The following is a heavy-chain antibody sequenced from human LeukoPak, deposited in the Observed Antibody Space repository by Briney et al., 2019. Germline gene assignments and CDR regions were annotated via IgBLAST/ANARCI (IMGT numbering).Heavy chain of an antibody. J-gene: IGHJ2*01. CDR1: GGSISSYF. V-gene: IGHV4-59*08. CDR3: ARKSSRGGFNGYDFWYFDL. CDR2: ISYSGST. Sequence: SETLFLTCTVSGGSISSYFWSWLRQPPGKRLEWIGYISYSGSTDYNPSLKSRVTLSVDTSKNRLSLKLSSVTAADTAVYYCARKSSRGGFNGYDFWYFDLWGRGTLVTVSS. D-gene: IGHD5-12*01.